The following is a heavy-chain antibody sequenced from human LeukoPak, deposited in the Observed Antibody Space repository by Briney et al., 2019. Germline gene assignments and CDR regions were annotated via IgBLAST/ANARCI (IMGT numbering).Heavy chain of an antibody. Sequence: ASVKVSCKASGYTFTGYYMHWVRQAPGQGLEWMGWINPNSGGTNYAQKFQGRVTMTEDTSTDTAYMELSSLRSEDTAVYYCATGPGYMDVWGKGTTVTISS. CDR1: GYTFTGYY. CDR3: ATGPGYMDV. V-gene: IGHV1-2*02. CDR2: INPNSGGT. J-gene: IGHJ6*03.